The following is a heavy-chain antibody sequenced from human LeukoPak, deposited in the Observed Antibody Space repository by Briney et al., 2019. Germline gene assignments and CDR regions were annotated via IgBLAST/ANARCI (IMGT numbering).Heavy chain of an antibody. CDR3: TRDRGAYNLYDY. Sequence: GGSLRLSCAASGFTFSSYGRHWVRQAPGKGLEWVAVISYDGSNKYYADSVKGRFTISRDDSKAIAYLQMNSLKTEDTAVYHCTRDRGAYNLYDYWGQGTLVTVSS. J-gene: IGHJ4*02. CDR2: ISYDGSNK. D-gene: IGHD1-1*01. V-gene: IGHV3-30*03. CDR1: GFTFSSYG.